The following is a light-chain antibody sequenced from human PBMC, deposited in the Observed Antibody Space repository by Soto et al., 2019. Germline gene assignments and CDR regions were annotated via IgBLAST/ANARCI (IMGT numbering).Light chain of an antibody. CDR3: QQSYSTPLFT. CDR1: QSISSY. CDR2: AAS. V-gene: IGKV1-39*01. Sequence: DLQMTQSPSSLSASVGDRVTITCRASQSISSYLNWYQQKPGKAPKLLIYAASSLQSGVPSRFSGSGSGTDFTLTISSLQHEDFATYYCQQSYSTPLFTFGPGTKVDI. J-gene: IGKJ3*01.